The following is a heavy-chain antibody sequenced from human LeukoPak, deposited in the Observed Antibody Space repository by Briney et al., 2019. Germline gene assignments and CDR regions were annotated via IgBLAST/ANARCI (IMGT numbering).Heavy chain of an antibody. CDR3: ARELLLFLDY. CDR2: ISRSTSSI. CDR1: GFTFSNYA. V-gene: IGHV3-48*01. D-gene: IGHD2-15*01. J-gene: IGHJ4*02. Sequence: GGSLRLSCAASGFTFSNYAMNWVRQAPGKGLEWVSHISRSTSSIYYTDSVKGRFTISRDNAKNSLYLQMNSLRAEDTAVYYCARELLLFLDYWGQGTLVTVSS.